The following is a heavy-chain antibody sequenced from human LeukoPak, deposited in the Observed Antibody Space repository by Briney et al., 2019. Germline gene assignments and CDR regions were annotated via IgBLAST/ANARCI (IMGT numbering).Heavy chain of an antibody. CDR1: GFTFSSYV. Sequence: PGGSLRLSCAASGFTFSSYVMHWVRRAPGKGLEWVAVISYDGSNKYYADSVKGRFTISRDDSKNTLYLQMNSLKTEDTAVYYCTTVGYCSSTSCQYFDYWGQGTLVTVSS. D-gene: IGHD2-2*03. CDR2: ISYDGSNK. V-gene: IGHV3-30-3*01. J-gene: IGHJ4*02. CDR3: TTVGYCSSTSCQYFDY.